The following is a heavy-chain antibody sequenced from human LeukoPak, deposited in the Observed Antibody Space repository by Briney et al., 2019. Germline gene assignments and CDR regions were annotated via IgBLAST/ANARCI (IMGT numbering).Heavy chain of an antibody. CDR1: GGSISSSNW. CDR2: IYHSGST. CDR3: AREDIVRNWFDP. J-gene: IGHJ5*02. Sequence: SETLSLTCAVSGGSISSSNWWSWVRQPPGKGLEWIGSIYHSGSTYYNPSLKSRVTISVDTSKNQFSLKLSSVTAADTAVYYCAREDIVRNWFDPWGQGTLVTVSS. D-gene: IGHD5-12*01. V-gene: IGHV4-4*02.